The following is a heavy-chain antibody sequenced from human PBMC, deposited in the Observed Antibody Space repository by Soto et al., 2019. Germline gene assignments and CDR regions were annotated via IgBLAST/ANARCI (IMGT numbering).Heavy chain of an antibody. D-gene: IGHD1-26*01. J-gene: IGHJ4*02. CDR3: ATWRTYSGSYCFDY. CDR1: GGTFKTYT. V-gene: IGHV1-69*06. CDR2: IIPMYDSA. Sequence: QVQLVQSGAELKKPGSSVNVSCAASGGTFKTYTINWVRQAPGHGLEWIGQIIPMYDSANYAQRFQGRVTISADKSTNIAYMELSGLRSEDTAMYYCATWRTYSGSYCFDYWGQGSLVSVSS.